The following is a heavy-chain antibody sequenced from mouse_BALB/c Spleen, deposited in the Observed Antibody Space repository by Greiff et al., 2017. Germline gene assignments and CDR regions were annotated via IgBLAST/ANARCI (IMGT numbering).Heavy chain of an antibody. J-gene: IGHJ2*01. D-gene: IGHD2-14*01. Sequence: LVKTGASVKISCKASGYSFTGYYMHWVKQSHGKSLEWIGYISCYNGATSYNQKFKGKATFTVATSSSTAYMQFNILTFEDSAIYYCARGEVRRVFDYWGQGTTLTVSS. V-gene: IGHV1S34*01. CDR2: ISCYNGAT. CDR1: GYSFTGYY. CDR3: ARGEVRRVFDY.